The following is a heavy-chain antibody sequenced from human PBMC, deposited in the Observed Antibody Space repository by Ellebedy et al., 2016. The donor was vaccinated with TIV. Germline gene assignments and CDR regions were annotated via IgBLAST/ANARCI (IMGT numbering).Heavy chain of an antibody. V-gene: IGHV3-23*01. CDR1: GFTFSTFA. J-gene: IGHJ5*02. CDR3: AKDDDVSVRIRFDP. Sequence: PGGSLRLSCAASGFTFSTFAMRWVRQAPGKELEWVSTITGTGGGDNTSYADSVRGRFTISRDDSKNTLYLQMNSLRAEDTAVYYCAKDDDVSVRIRFDPWGQGTLVTVSS. D-gene: IGHD3-16*01. CDR2: ITGTGGGDNT.